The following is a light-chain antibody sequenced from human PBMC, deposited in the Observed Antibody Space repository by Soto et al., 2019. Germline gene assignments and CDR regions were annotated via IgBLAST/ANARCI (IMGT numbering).Light chain of an antibody. CDR3: CSYAVSNTYL. J-gene: IGLJ1*01. CDR1: DSDVGSHNL. V-gene: IGLV2-23*02. CDR2: EVT. Sequence: QSVLTQPASVSASPGQSITISFTGTDSDVGSHNLVSWYQLHPGKAPKLMIYEVTKRPSGVTNRFSGSKSGNTASLTIAGLQAEDEADYYCCSYAVSNTYLFGNGTKVTV.